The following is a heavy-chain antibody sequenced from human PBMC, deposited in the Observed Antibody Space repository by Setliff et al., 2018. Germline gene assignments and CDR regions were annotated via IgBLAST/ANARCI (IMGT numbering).Heavy chain of an antibody. J-gene: IGHJ6*03. CDR3: ARSPRPPTSLDYVDV. Sequence: GGSLRLSCATSGFTFSTHAMHWARQAPGKGLEWVAVSRYAENYQYYADSVKGRFTIYRDMAENTLYLQMNSLRAEDTAVYYCARSPRPPTSLDYVDVWGDGTMVTVSS. V-gene: IGHV3-30-3*01. D-gene: IGHD2-2*01. CDR1: GFTFSTHA. CDR2: SRYAENYQ.